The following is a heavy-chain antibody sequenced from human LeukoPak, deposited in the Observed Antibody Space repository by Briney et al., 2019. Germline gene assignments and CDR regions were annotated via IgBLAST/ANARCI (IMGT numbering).Heavy chain of an antibody. CDR2: MHNGVHT. V-gene: IGHV4-59*01. Sequence: SETLSLTCTVPGDSISSYFWSWIRQPPGKGLEWIGYMHNGVHTNYNPSLKSRVTISGDTSKNQVSLKLTSVTAADTTVYYCAATIKRDYGDTNLDYWGQGTLVTVSS. J-gene: IGHJ4*02. CDR1: GDSISSYF. CDR3: AATIKRDYGDTNLDY. D-gene: IGHD4/OR15-4a*01.